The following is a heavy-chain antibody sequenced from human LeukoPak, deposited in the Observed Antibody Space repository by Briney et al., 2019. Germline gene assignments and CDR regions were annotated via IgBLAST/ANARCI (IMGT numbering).Heavy chain of an antibody. CDR1: GFTFSSYA. J-gene: IGHJ4*02. CDR3: ARGEVPAATRWGGDY. CDR2: ISASGGNT. V-gene: IGHV3-23*01. Sequence: GGSLRLSCAASGFTFSSYAMNWVRQAPGKGLEWVSTISASGGNTYYADSVKGRFTLSRDNSKNTLYLQMNSLRAEDTAVYYCARGEVPAATRWGGDYWGQGTLVTVSS. D-gene: IGHD2-2*01.